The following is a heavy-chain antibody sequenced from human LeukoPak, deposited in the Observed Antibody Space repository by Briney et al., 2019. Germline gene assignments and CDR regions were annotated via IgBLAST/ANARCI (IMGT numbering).Heavy chain of an antibody. CDR3: ARPPRRRWELLPFAH. J-gene: IGHJ4*02. D-gene: IGHD1-26*01. V-gene: IGHV1-69*13. CDR1: GGTFSSYA. Sequence: GASVKVSCKASGGTFSSYAISWVRQAPGQGLEWMGGIIPIFGTANYAQKFQGRVTITADESTSTAYMELSSLRSEDTAVYYWARPPRRRWELLPFAHWAQGPLPPLSS. CDR2: IIPIFGTA.